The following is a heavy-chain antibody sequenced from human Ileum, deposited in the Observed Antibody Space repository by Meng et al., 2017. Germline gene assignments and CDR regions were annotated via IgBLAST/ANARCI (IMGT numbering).Heavy chain of an antibody. V-gene: IGHV3-23*01. CDR1: LSNYA. J-gene: IGHJ4*02. D-gene: IGHD1-14*01. CDR2: ISGSGGNA. CDR3: AQRAGTAGALYYFDY. Sequence: EVQWLQSGGGLGQPGGSLRLSCTTPLSNYAMGWVRQAPLKGLEWVSAISGSGGNAYYAASVEGRFTISRDNSRGTLYLQMNSLRAEDTAIYYCAQRAGTAGALYYFDYWGQGALVTVSS.